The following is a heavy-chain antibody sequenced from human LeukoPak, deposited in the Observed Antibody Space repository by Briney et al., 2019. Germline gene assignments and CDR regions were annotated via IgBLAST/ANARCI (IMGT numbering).Heavy chain of an antibody. J-gene: IGHJ4*02. D-gene: IGHD5-24*01. Sequence: GGSLRLSCAASGFTFSSHAMYWVRQAPGKGLEFVSVISSNGGNTYYPNSVKGRFTISRDNSKNTLYLQMGSLRAEDMAVYYCARLPGDGYPYWGQGTLVTVSS. CDR2: ISSNGGNT. CDR1: GFTFSSHA. V-gene: IGHV3-64*01. CDR3: ARLPGDGYPY.